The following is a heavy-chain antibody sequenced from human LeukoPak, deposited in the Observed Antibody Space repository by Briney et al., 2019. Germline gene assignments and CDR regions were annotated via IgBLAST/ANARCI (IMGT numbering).Heavy chain of an antibody. CDR1: GFTFSSYW. V-gene: IGHV3-74*01. D-gene: IGHD3-22*01. J-gene: IGHJ4*02. Sequence: GGSLRLSCAASGFTFSSYWMHWVRQAPGKGLVWVSRINSDGSSTSYADSVKGRFTISRDNAKNTLYLQMNSLRAEDTAVYYCARAYYDSSGYSYFFDYWGQGTLVTVSS. CDR3: ARAYYDSSGYSYFFDY. CDR2: INSDGSST.